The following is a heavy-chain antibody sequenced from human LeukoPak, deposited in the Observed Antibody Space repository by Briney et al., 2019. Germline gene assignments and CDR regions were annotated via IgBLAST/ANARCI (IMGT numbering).Heavy chain of an antibody. V-gene: IGHV3-74*01. CDR3: ATGHSSGYDY. Sequence: PGGSLRLSWAAAGLTFSDFWMHWVRQPPGKGLVWVALVKGDGRTTIYAYSVKGRFTISRDNAKNTLYLQMNSLRADDSGAYYCATGHSSGYDYWGQGVLVTVSS. CDR1: GLTFSDFW. J-gene: IGHJ4*02. CDR2: VKGDGRTT. D-gene: IGHD5-18*01.